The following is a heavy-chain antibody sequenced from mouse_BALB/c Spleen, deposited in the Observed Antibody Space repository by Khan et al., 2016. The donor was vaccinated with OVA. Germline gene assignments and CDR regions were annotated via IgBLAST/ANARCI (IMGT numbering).Heavy chain of an antibody. Sequence: EVQLQESGPGLVKPSQSLSLTCSVTGYSITSGYFWNWIRQFPGNNLEWMGYIRYDGDSNYNPSLKNRISITRDTSKNQFFLKLNSVTPEDTATXYGARGGSSGPAWFAYWGQGTLVTVSA. V-gene: IGHV3-6*01. CDR3: ARGGSSGPAWFAY. J-gene: IGHJ3*01. CDR1: GYSITSGYF. CDR2: IRYDGDS. D-gene: IGHD3-1*01.